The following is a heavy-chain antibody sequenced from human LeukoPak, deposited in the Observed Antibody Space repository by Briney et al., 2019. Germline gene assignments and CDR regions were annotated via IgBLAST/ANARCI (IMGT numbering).Heavy chain of an antibody. V-gene: IGHV4-61*02. D-gene: IGHD3-22*01. J-gene: IGHJ2*01. Sequence: SETLSLTCTVSGGSISSDSYYWSWIRQPAGKGLEWIGRIYTSGSTNYNPSLKSRVTISIDTSKNQFSLKLTSVTAADTAVYYCARDGLSYYDGYFDLWGRGTLVTVSS. CDR3: ARDGLSYYDGYFDL. CDR1: GGSISSDSYY. CDR2: IYTSGST.